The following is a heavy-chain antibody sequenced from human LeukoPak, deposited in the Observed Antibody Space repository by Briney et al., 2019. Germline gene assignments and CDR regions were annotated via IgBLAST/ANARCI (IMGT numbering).Heavy chain of an antibody. D-gene: IGHD3-10*01. CDR1: GYTFTGYY. CDR2: INPNSGGT. J-gene: IGHJ5*02. V-gene: IGHV1-2*02. CDR3: ARGITMVRGVSMDWFDP. Sequence: ASVKVSCKASGYTFTGYYMHWVRQAPGQGLEWMGWINPNSGGTNYAQKFQGRVTMTRDTSISTAYMELSRLRADDTAVYYCARGITMVRGVSMDWFDPLGQGTLVTVPS.